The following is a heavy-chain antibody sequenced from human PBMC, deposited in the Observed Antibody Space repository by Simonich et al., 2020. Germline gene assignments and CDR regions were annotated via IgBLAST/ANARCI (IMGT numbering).Heavy chain of an antibody. CDR1: GYPFTGYY. CDR3: ASSKLATIDY. V-gene: IGHV1-2*02. CDR2: INPNRCGT. D-gene: IGHD5-12*01. J-gene: IGHJ4*02. Sequence: QVQLVQSGAEVQKPGASLKVSFKASGYPFTGYYMHWVRQAPGQGLEWKGWINPNRCGTNQAQKFQGRVTRTRDTSISTAYMELSRRRSDDTAVYYWASSKLATIDYWGQGTLVTVSS.